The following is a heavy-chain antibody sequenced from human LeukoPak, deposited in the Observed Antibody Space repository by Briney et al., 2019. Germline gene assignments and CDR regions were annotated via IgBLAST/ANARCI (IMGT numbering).Heavy chain of an antibody. CDR2: FDPEDGET. CDR3: ATLPGYCGGDCYGFAFDI. Sequence: ASVKVSCKVSGYTLTELSMHWVRQAPGKGLEWMGGFDPEDGETIYAQKFQGRVTMTEDTSTDTAYMELSSLRAEDTAGYYCATLPGYCGGDCYGFAFDILGQGTMVTVSS. V-gene: IGHV1-24*01. J-gene: IGHJ3*02. D-gene: IGHD2-21*02. CDR1: GYTLTELS.